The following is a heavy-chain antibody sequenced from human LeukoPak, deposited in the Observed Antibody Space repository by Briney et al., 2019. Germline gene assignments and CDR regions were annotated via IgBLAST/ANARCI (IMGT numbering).Heavy chain of an antibody. V-gene: IGHV3-23*01. J-gene: IGHJ3*02. CDR1: GFTFSSYA. CDR3: AKDQYSTYYYNSSGYNRPDAFDI. Sequence: GGSLRLSCAASGFTFSSYAMSWVRQAPGKGLEWVSAISGSGGSTYYADSVKGRFTISRDNSKNTLYLQMNSLRAEDTAVYYCAKDQYSTYYYNSSGYNRPDAFDIWGQGTMVTVSS. D-gene: IGHD3-22*01. CDR2: ISGSGGST.